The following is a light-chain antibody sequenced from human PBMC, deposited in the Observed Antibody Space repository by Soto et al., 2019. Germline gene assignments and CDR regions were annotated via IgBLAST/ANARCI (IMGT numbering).Light chain of an antibody. V-gene: IGKV3-20*01. J-gene: IGKJ2*01. CDR2: GAS. Sequence: EIVLTQSPGTLSLSPGERATLSCRASQSVSSSYLAWYQQKPGQASRLLIYGASSRATGIPDRFSGSGSGTDFTLTISRLEPEDCAVYYCQQYGSSAYTFGQGTKLEIK. CDR3: QQYGSSAYT. CDR1: QSVSSSY.